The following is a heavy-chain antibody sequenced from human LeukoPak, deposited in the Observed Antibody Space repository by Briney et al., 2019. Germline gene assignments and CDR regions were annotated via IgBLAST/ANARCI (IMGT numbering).Heavy chain of an antibody. D-gene: IGHD6-13*01. V-gene: IGHV4-39*01. CDR3: ARRWQQLVPSD. Sequence: SETLSLTCTVSGGSISSSSYYWGWIRQPPGKGLEWIGSIYYSGSTYYNPSLKSRVTISVDTSKNQFSLKLSSVTAADTAVYYCARRWQQLVPSDWGQGTLVTVSS. CDR1: GGSISSSSYY. CDR2: IYYSGST. J-gene: IGHJ4*02.